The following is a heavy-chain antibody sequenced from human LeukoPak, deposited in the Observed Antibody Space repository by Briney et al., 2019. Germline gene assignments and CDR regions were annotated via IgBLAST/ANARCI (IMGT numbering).Heavy chain of an antibody. CDR1: GDSIISSRYY. V-gene: IGHV4-39*01. CDR3: ARLRDGRWLLEY. CDR2: IRYSGNT. Sequence: SETLSLTCTVSGDSIISSRYYWGWIRQPPGKGLEWFTSIRYSGNTFYNPSFESRVTISVGTSNNQLSLRLSSVTAADAAVYYSARLRDGRWLLEYWDQGTLVTASS. J-gene: IGHJ4*02. D-gene: IGHD5-12*01.